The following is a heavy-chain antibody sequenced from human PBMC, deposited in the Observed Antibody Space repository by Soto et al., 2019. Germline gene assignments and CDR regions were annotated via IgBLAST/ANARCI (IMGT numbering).Heavy chain of an antibody. Sequence: QVQLQESGPGLVKPSETLSLTCAVSGVSISSYYWSWIRQPPGKGLEWIGYIYNSGSTNSNPSLKSRVTISVDTSKNQFPLNLTSVTAADTAIYYCARRITAYGDYDAFDIWGQGTMVTVSS. D-gene: IGHD4-17*01. J-gene: IGHJ3*02. CDR2: IYNSGST. CDR3: ARRITAYGDYDAFDI. CDR1: GVSISSYY. V-gene: IGHV4-59*08.